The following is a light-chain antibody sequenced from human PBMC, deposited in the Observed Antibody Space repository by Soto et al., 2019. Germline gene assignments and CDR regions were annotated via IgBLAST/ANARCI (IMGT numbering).Light chain of an antibody. CDR3: SSYAGRNNLV. J-gene: IGLJ2*01. Sequence: QSALTQPPSASGSPGQSVTISCTGTSSDVGGYNYVSWYQQHPGNAPKLMIYEVSKRPSGVPDRFSGSKSGNTASLTGSGLQAEDEADYYCSSYAGRNNLVFGGGTKLTVL. V-gene: IGLV2-8*01. CDR1: SSDVGGYNY. CDR2: EVS.